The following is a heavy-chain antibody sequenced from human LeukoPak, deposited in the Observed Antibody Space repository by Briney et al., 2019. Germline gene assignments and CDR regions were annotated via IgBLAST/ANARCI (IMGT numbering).Heavy chain of an antibody. V-gene: IGHV4-38-2*02. CDR3: ARTPEYYYDSSGYPPSHFDY. CDR2: IYHSGST. D-gene: IGHD3-22*01. J-gene: IGHJ4*02. Sequence: SETLSLSCTVSGYSISSGYYWGWIRQPPGKGLEWIGSIYHSGSTYYNPSLKSRVTISVDTSKNQFSLKLSSVTAADTAVYYCARTPEYYYDSSGYPPSHFDYWGQGTLVTVSS. CDR1: GYSISSGYY.